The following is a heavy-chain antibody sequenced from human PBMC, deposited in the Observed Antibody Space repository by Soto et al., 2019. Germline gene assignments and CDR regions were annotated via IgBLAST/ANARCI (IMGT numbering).Heavy chain of an antibody. D-gene: IGHD5-12*01. V-gene: IGHV1-18*01. CDR2: ISGYNGNT. CDR3: ARDSAVDIMADVRNWFDP. Sequence: NVSLKTSGYTFTVYLSARLLMANRQGLEWMGWISGYNGNTDYAQKFQGRVTMTTDTSTSTAYMELRSLRSDDTAVYCCARDSAVDIMADVRNWFDPSGQATLVTVSS. CDR1: GYTFTVYL. J-gene: IGHJ5*02.